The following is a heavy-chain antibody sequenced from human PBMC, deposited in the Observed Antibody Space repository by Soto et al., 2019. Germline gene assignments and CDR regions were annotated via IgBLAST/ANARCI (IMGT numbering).Heavy chain of an antibody. CDR2: IIPILGIA. CDR1: GGTFSSYT. Sequence: QVQLVQSGAEVKKPGSSVKVSCKASGGTFSSYTISWVRQAPGQGLEWMGRIIPILGIANYAQKFQGRVTITAEKATSKAYRALGRLRSEDPAVYYCARGTYYYDGSGAPEYFQHWGQGTLVTVSS. CDR3: ARGTYYYDGSGAPEYFQH. D-gene: IGHD3-22*01. J-gene: IGHJ1*01. V-gene: IGHV1-69*02.